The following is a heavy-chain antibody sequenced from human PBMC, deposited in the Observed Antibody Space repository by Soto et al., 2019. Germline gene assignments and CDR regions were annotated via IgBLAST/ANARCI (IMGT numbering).Heavy chain of an antibody. V-gene: IGHV3-66*01. J-gene: IGHJ6*03. D-gene: IGHD2-2*01. CDR1: GFTVSSNY. Sequence: EVQLVESGGGLVQPGGSLRLSCAASGFTVSSNYMSWVRQAPGKELEWVSVIYSGGSTYYADSVKGRFTISRDNSKTTLYLQMNSLRAEDTAVYYCASGYCSSTSCPYYYYMDVWGKGTTVTVSS. CDR3: ASGYCSSTSCPYYYYMDV. CDR2: IYSGGST.